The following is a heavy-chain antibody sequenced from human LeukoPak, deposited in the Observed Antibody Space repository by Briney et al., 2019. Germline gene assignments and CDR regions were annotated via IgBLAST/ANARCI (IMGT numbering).Heavy chain of an antibody. CDR1: GFTFSSYG. Sequence: GGSLRLSCGASGFTFSSYGMHWVRQAPGKGLEWVSSITSSNNYIYYGDSVKGRFTISRDDAKNSLFLQMNSLRAEDTAVYYCAKGRWELLTDAFDIWGQGTMVTVSS. V-gene: IGHV3-21*04. J-gene: IGHJ3*02. D-gene: IGHD1-26*01. CDR3: AKGRWELLTDAFDI. CDR2: ITSSNNYI.